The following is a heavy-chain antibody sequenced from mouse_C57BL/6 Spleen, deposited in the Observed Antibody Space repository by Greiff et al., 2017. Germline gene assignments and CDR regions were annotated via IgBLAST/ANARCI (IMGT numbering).Heavy chain of an antibody. J-gene: IGHJ2*01. D-gene: IGHD1-1*01. CDR1: GFTFTDYY. CDR2: IRNKANGYTH. V-gene: IGHV7-3*01. CDR3: ARYQNYYYGSYFGC. Sequence: DVQLVESGGGLVQPGGSLSLSCAASGFTFTDYYMSWVRQPPGKALEWLGFIRNKANGYTHEYSSSVKGRFTISRDNAQSFLYLQMNALRAEDSAAYYCARYQNYYYGSYFGCWGQGPTLTVAS.